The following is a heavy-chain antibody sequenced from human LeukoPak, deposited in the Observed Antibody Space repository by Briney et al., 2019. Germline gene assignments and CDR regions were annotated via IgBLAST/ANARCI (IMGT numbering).Heavy chain of an antibody. CDR1: GGSIGSADFH. CDR2: ISYSGNT. J-gene: IGHJ6*03. D-gene: IGHD1-1*01. CDR3: AAQTGTTASYYYYMDV. V-gene: IGHV4-30-4*08. Sequence: SQTLSLTCTVSGGSIGSADFHWSWLRQPPGKGLEWIGYISYSGNTHYNPSLKSPFTISVDTSKNQLSLKLSSVTAADTAVYYCAAQTGTTASYYYYMDVWGKGNTVTVSS.